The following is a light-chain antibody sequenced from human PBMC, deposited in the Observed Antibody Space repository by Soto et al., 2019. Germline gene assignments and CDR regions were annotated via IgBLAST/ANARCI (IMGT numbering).Light chain of an antibody. J-gene: IGKJ1*01. CDR2: GAS. CDR3: QQYGSSGT. Sequence: EIVLTQSPGTLSLSPGERATLSFVASQSVSGSYLAWYQQKPGQAPRLLIYGASNRATGIPDRFSGSGSGTDFTLTISRLEPEDFAVYYCQQYGSSGTFGQGTKVDIK. V-gene: IGKV3-20*01. CDR1: QSVSGSY.